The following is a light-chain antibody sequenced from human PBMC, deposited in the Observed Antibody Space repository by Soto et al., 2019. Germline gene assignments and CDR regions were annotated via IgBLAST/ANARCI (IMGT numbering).Light chain of an antibody. J-gene: IGKJ1*01. Sequence: EIVMTQSPATLSVSPGERATLSCRASHSVSSTLAWYQQKPGQAPRLLIYGTSSRATGIPDRFSGSGSGTDFTLTISRLEPEDFAVYYCQQYGSSPWTFGQGTKGDIK. CDR3: QQYGSSPWT. CDR2: GTS. CDR1: HSVSST. V-gene: IGKV3-20*01.